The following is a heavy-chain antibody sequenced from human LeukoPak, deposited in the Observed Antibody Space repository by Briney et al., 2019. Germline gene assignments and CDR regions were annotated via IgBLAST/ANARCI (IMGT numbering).Heavy chain of an antibody. V-gene: IGHV1-69*04. CDR2: IIPILGIA. D-gene: IGHD2-15*01. Sequence: ASVKVSCKASGGTFSSYAISWVRQAPGQGLEWMGRIIPILGIANYAQKFQGRVTITADKSTSTAYMELSSLRSEDTAVYYCARANVDIVVVVAAEDYFDYWGQGTLVTVSS. CDR3: ARANVDIVVVVAAEDYFDY. J-gene: IGHJ4*02. CDR1: GGTFSSYA.